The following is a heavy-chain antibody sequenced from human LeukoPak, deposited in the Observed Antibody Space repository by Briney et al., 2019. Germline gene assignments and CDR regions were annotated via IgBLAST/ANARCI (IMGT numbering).Heavy chain of an antibody. CDR3: VRASSSQGPG. CDR1: GFTLGDYN. J-gene: IGHJ4*02. D-gene: IGHD6-6*01. CDR2: ITRSSTYM. V-gene: IGHV3-21*01. Sequence: GGSLRLSCVASGFTLGDYNMNWVRQAPGKGLEWVSAITRSSTYMNYADSLKGRFTISRDNAKNTVYLQVNSLRAEDTATYYCVRASSSQGPGWGQGALVTVSS.